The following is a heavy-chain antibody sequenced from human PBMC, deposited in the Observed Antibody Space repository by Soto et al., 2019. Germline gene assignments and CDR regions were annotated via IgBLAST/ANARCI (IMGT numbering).Heavy chain of an antibody. CDR3: AVPGGAVALHDAFDI. Sequence: ASVKVSCKASGGTFGSQGIAWVRQAPGQGLEWMGGFIAMLGTPTYAKKVQGRATISADESLTSSYLELRSLRSEDAGVYYCAVPGGAVALHDAFDIWGQGTMVTVSS. V-gene: IGHV1-69*13. CDR2: FIAMLGTP. D-gene: IGHD6-19*01. J-gene: IGHJ3*02. CDR1: GGTFGSQG.